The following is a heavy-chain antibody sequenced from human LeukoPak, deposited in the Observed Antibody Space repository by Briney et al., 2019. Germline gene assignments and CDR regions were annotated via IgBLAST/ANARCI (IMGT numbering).Heavy chain of an antibody. CDR2: IYYSGST. CDR3: ASLLISSGDY. Sequence: SQTLSLTCTVSGGSISRGGYYWSWIRQHPGKGLEWIGYIYYSGSTYYNPSLKSRVTISVDTSKNQFSLKLSSVTAADTAVYYCASLLISSGDYWGQGTLVTVSS. D-gene: IGHD6-25*01. CDR1: GGSISRGGYY. V-gene: IGHV4-31*03. J-gene: IGHJ4*02.